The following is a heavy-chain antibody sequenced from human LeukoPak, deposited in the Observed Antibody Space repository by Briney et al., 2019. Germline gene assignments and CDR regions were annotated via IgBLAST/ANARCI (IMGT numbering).Heavy chain of an antibody. D-gene: IGHD4-23*01. CDR2: INPNSDAT. J-gene: IGHJ4*02. V-gene: IGHV1-2*02. CDR1: GYILSDYF. CDR3: ARGPEYGGTIDY. Sequence: ASVKVSCKASGYILSDYFIHWVRQAPGQGLEWMGWINPNSDATKYSQKFQGRVTMTRDTSISTTYMDLTRLTSDDTAVYYCARGPEYGGTIDYWGQGTLVTVSS.